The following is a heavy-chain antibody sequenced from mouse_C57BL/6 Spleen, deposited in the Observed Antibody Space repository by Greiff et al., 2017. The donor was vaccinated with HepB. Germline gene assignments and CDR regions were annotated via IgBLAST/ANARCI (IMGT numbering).Heavy chain of an antibody. CDR1: GYTFTSYW. V-gene: IGHV1-72*01. J-gene: IGHJ4*01. Sequence: QVQLQQPGAELVKPGASVKLSCKASGYTFTSYWMHWVKQRPGRGLEWIGRIDPNSGGTKYNEKFKSKATLTVDKPSSTAYMQLSSLTSEDSAVYYCARGVLMGYDGHYRAYAMDYWGQGTSVTVSS. CDR3: ARGVLMGYDGHYRAYAMDY. CDR2: IDPNSGGT. D-gene: IGHD2-3*01.